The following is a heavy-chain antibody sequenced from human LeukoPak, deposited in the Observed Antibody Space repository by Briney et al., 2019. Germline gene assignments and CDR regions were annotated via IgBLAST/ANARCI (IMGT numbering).Heavy chain of an antibody. CDR2: INPNSGGT. V-gene: IGHV1-2*02. Sequence: ASVKVSCKASGYTFTGYYMHWVRQAPGQGLEWMGWINPNSGGTNYAQKFQGRVTMTRDTSISTAYMELSRLRSDDTAVYYCARARTPGIAADPFDYWGQGTQVTVSS. J-gene: IGHJ4*02. CDR3: ARARTPGIAADPFDY. CDR1: GYTFTGYY. D-gene: IGHD6-13*01.